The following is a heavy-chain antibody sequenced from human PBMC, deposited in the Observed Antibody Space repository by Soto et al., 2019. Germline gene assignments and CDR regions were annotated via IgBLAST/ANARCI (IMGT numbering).Heavy chain of an antibody. CDR2: IYYSGST. CDR3: ARDPVTTYGFWFDP. CDR1: GGSISSYY. D-gene: IGHD4-4*01. V-gene: IGHV4-59*01. Sequence: SETLSLTCTVSGGSISSYYWSWIRQPPGKGLEWIGYIYYSGSTNYNPSLKSRVTISVDTSKNQFSLKLSSVTAADTAVYYCARDPVTTYGFWFDPSGQGTLVTVSS. J-gene: IGHJ5*02.